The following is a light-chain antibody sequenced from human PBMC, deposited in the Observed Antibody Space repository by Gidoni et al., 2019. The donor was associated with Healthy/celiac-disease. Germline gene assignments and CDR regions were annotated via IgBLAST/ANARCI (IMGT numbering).Light chain of an antibody. J-gene: IGLJ2*01. V-gene: IGLV2-14*03. CDR1: SSDVGGYNY. CDR3: SSYTSSSTLFVV. CDR2: DVS. Sequence: QSARTQPASVSGSTGQSITISCTGTSSDVGGYNYVSWYQQHPGKAPKLMIYDVSNRPSGVSNRFSGSKSGNTASLTISGLQAEDEADYYCSSYTSSSTLFVVFGGGTKLTVL.